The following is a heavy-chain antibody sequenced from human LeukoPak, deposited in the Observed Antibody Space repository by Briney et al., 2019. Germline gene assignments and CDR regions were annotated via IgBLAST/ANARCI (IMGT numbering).Heavy chain of an antibody. CDR3: ARSSVGVRRRTDW. CDR1: GYTFTSYD. J-gene: IGHJ4*02. D-gene: IGHD1-26*01. V-gene: IGHV1-8*01. Sequence: GASVTVSCKASGYTFTSYDINWVRQATAQGLEWMGRMNTNSGNTGYAQKFQGRVTMTRSTSASTAYMELTNLKTEDTAVYFCARSSVGVRRRTDWWGEGTLVTVSS. CDR2: MNTNSGNT.